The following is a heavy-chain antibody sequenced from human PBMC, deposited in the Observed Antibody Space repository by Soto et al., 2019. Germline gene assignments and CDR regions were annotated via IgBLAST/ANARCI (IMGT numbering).Heavy chain of an antibody. CDR2: IYWDDDK. CDR3: AHRPMVRGAPAASYYYYGMDV. D-gene: IGHD3-10*01. V-gene: IGHV2-5*02. CDR1: GFSLSTSGVG. Sequence: ASGPTLVNPTQTLTLTCTFSGFSLSTSGVGVGWIRQPPGKALEWLALIYWDDDKRYSPSLKSRLTITKDTSKNQVVLTMTNMDPVDTATYYCAHRPMVRGAPAASYYYYGMDVWGQGTTVTV. J-gene: IGHJ6*02.